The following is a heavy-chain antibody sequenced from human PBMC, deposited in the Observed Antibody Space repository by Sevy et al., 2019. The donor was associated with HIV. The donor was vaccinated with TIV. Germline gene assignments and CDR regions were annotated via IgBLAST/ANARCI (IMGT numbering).Heavy chain of an antibody. CDR1: GFPFNDHA. CDR3: AKDINRGCDGINCYPYYYYFYGLDV. CDR2: VSWNSRNI. J-gene: IGHJ6*02. V-gene: IGHV3-9*01. Sequence: GGSLRLSCAASGFPFNDHAMHWVRQVPGKGLEWVSGVSWNSRNIGYADSVKGRFTISRDNANHFLFLEMNNLRPDDTAFYYCAKDINRGCDGINCYPYYYYFYGLDVWGQGTTVTVSS. D-gene: IGHD2-21*01.